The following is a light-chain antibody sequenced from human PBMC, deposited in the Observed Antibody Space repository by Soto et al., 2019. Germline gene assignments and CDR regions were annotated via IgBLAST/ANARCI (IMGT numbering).Light chain of an antibody. CDR3: QVWDSNSDHYV. Sequence: SYDLTQQPSVSGAPGQTAKIACGENNIGSKSVHWYQQKPGQAPVLVVYDDRDRPSGIPERFSGSNSGNTATLTISRVEAGDEADYYCQVWDSNSDHYVFGTGTKVTVL. J-gene: IGLJ1*01. CDR1: NIGSKS. V-gene: IGLV3-21*02. CDR2: DDR.